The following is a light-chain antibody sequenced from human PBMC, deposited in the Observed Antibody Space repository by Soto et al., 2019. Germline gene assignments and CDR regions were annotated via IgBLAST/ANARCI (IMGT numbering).Light chain of an antibody. CDR3: QQYNSYST. J-gene: IGKJ1*01. CDR1: QSISSW. V-gene: IGKV1-5*03. CDR2: KAS. Sequence: DIQMTQSPSTLSASLGDRFTITCRASQSISSWLAWYQQKPGKAPKLLIYKASSLESGVPSRFSGSGSGTEFTLTISSLQPDDFATYYCQQYNSYSTFGQGTKVDIK.